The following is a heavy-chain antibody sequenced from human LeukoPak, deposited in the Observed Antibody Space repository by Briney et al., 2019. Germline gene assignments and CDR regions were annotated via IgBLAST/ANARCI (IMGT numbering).Heavy chain of an antibody. D-gene: IGHD5-12*01. Sequence: GGSLRLSCAASGFTFSSYAMSWVRQAPGKGLEWVSGISGSGGSTYYANSMKGRFTISRDNSKNTLYLQMNSLRAEDTAVYYCAKDLGDSGYALPPDYWGQGTLVTVSS. J-gene: IGHJ4*02. V-gene: IGHV3-23*01. CDR2: ISGSGGST. CDR1: GFTFSSYA. CDR3: AKDLGDSGYALPPDY.